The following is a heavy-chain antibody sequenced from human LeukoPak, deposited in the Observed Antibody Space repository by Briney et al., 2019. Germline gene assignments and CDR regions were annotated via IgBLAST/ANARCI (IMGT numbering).Heavy chain of an antibody. Sequence: GGSLRLSCAAAGFTVSSNYMSWVRQAPGKGLEWVSVIYSDGNTYYAGSVKGRFTISRDNSKNTLYLQMNSLRADDTAVYYCASSRWYDWGQGTLVTVSS. CDR3: ASSRWYD. CDR1: GFTVSSNY. D-gene: IGHD6-13*01. J-gene: IGHJ4*02. V-gene: IGHV3-66*01. CDR2: IYSDGNT.